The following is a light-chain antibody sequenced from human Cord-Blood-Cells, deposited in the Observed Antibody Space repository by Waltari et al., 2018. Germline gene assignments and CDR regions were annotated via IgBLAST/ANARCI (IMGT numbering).Light chain of an antibody. CDR3: SSYTSSSIWV. CDR1: SSDVGGYNY. Sequence: QSALTQPASVSGSPGQSITISCTGTSSDVGGYNYVPWYQQHPGKAPKLMVQDVSNRPSGVSNRCSGSTSGNTPSLTISGLQAEDEADYYCSSYTSSSIWVFGGGTKLTVL. CDR2: DVS. J-gene: IGLJ3*02. V-gene: IGLV2-14*03.